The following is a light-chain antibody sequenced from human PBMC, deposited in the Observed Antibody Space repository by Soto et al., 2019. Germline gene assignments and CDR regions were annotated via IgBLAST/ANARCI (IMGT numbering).Light chain of an antibody. CDR1: QGISSA. CDR3: QQFNSYPLT. J-gene: IGKJ4*01. V-gene: IGKV1-13*02. Sequence: AIQLTQAPSSLSASVGDRVTITCRASQGISSALVWYQHKPGKAPTIRIYDASNLESGVPSRFSGSGSGTDFPLTISSLQPEDFATYYCQQFNSYPLTFGGGTKVEIK. CDR2: DAS.